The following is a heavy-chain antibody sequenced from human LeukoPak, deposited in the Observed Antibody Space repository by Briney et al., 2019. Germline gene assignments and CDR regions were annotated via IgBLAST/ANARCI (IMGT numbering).Heavy chain of an antibody. Sequence: GGSLRLSCAASGFTFSSYAMSWVRQAPGKGLEWVSAISGSGGSTYYADSVKGRFTISSDNSKNTLYLQMNSLRAEDTAVYYCARRAGAYSHPYDYWGQGTLVTVSS. CDR3: ARRAGAYSHPYDY. V-gene: IGHV3-23*01. CDR2: ISGSGGST. J-gene: IGHJ4*02. D-gene: IGHD4/OR15-4a*01. CDR1: GFTFSSYA.